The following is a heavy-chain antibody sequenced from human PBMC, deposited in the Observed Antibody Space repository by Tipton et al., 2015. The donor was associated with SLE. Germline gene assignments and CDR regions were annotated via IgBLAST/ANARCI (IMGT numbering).Heavy chain of an antibody. D-gene: IGHD5-12*01. CDR3: AKPVGYSGYDSWDY. Sequence: SLRLSCAASGFTFSTHWMHWVRQAPGKGLEWVSAISGSGGSTYYADSVKGRFTISRDNSKNTLYLQMNSLRAEDTAVYYCAKPVGYSGYDSWDYWGQGTLVTVSS. CDR1: GFTFSTHW. J-gene: IGHJ4*02. CDR2: ISGSGGST. V-gene: IGHV3-23*01.